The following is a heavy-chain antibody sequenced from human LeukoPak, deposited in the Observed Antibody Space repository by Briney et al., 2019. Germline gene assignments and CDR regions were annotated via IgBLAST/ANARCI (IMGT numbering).Heavy chain of an antibody. V-gene: IGHV4-39*01. CDR2: IYDSGST. J-gene: IGHJ4*02. CDR3: ARRAYGIGFDY. Sequence: SETLSLTCTVSGASISTSGYWWGWIRQPPGKGLEWIATIYDSGSTFYNPSLKSRVTISADTSKSQFSLKLNSVTAADTAVYYCARRAYGIGFDYWGQGILVTVSS. D-gene: IGHD1-26*01. CDR1: GASISTSGYW.